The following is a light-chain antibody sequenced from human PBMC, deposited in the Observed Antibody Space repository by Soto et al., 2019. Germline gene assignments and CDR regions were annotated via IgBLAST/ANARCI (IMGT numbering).Light chain of an antibody. J-gene: IGKJ1*01. CDR1: QSISSW. Sequence: DIQMTQSPSNLSASVGDRVTIACRSSQSISSWLAWYQQKPGKAPKLLIYDASSLESGVPSRSSGSGSGTEFTLTISSLQPDYFATYYCQQYNSYWTFGQGTKVDI. CDR2: DAS. V-gene: IGKV1-5*01. CDR3: QQYNSYWT.